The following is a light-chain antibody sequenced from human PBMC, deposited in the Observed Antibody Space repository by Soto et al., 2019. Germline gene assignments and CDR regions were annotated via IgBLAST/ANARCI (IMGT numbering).Light chain of an antibody. CDR3: QQYYSTPIT. J-gene: IGKJ5*01. CDR1: QSVLYSSNNKNY. V-gene: IGKV4-1*01. CDR2: WAS. Sequence: DIVVTEYTDVLAVSLSERATINCESSQSVLYSSNNKNYLAWYQQKPGQPPKLLIYWASTRESGVPDRFSGSGSGTDFTLTISSLQAEDVAVYYCQQYYSTPITFGQGTRLEIK.